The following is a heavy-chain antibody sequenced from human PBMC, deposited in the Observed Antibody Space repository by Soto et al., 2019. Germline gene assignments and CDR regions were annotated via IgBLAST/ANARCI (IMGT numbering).Heavy chain of an antibody. CDR3: ARDWYSSGGY. D-gene: IGHD6-19*01. Sequence: PGGSLRLSCAASGFTFSSYSMNWVRQAPGKGLEWVSSISSSSSYIYYADSVKGRITISRDNAKNSLYLQMNNLRAEETAVYYCARDWYSSGGYWRQGPLVTVSS. J-gene: IGHJ4*02. CDR2: ISSSSSYI. CDR1: GFTFSSYS. V-gene: IGHV3-21*03.